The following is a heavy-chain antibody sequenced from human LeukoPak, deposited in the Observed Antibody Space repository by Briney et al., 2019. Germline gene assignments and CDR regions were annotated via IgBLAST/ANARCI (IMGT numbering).Heavy chain of an antibody. CDR2: IYYSGST. CDR1: GGSISSGGYY. J-gene: IGHJ4*02. D-gene: IGHD1-26*01. CDR3: ASLVGATGVDY. V-gene: IGHV4-31*03. Sequence: SETLSLTCTVSGGSISSGGYYWSWIRQHPGKGLEWIGYIYYSGSTYYNPSLKSRVTISVDTSKNQFSLNLRSVTAADTAVYYCASLVGATGVDYWGQGTLATVSS.